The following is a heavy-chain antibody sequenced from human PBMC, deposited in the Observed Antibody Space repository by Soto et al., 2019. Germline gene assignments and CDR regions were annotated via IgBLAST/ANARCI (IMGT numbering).Heavy chain of an antibody. V-gene: IGHV5-10-1*01. CDR3: AKDRECEHNNGWPQGS. CDR1: GYSFTSYW. CDR2: IDPSDSYT. J-gene: IGHJ5*02. Sequence: PGESLKISCKGSGYSFTSYWISWVRQMPGKGLEWMGRIDPSDSYTNYSPSFQGHVTISADKSISTAYLQWSSLKASDTAMYYCAKDRECEHNNGWPQGSWGQGTQVTVSS. D-gene: IGHD6-19*01.